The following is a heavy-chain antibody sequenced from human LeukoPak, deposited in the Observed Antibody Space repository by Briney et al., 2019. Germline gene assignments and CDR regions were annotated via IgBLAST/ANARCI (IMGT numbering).Heavy chain of an antibody. CDR2: ISYDATNK. V-gene: IGHV3-30*18. Sequence: GGSLRLSCAASGVPFSISDMHWVRQAPGKGLEWVEVISYDATNKYYADSVKGRFTLSRDNSKNTLYLQTNALRDEDTAVYYCAKASSNYFYYFEYWGQGTLVTVSS. CDR3: AKASSNYFYYFEY. J-gene: IGHJ4*02. CDR1: GVPFSISD. D-gene: IGHD2/OR15-2a*01.